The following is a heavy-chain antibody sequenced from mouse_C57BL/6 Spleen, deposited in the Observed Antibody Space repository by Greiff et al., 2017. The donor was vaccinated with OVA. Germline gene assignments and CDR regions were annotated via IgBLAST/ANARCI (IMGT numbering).Heavy chain of an antibody. J-gene: IGHJ4*01. V-gene: IGHV1-42*01. CDR2: INPSTGGT. CDR3: ARDYYGSSYVYYARDY. D-gene: IGHD1-1*01. Sequence: VQLQQSGPELVKPGASVKISCKASGYSFTGYYMNWVKQSPEKSLEWIGEINPSTGGTTYNQKFKAKATLTVDKSSSTAYMQLKSLTSEDSAVYYCARDYYGSSYVYYARDYWGQGTSVTVSS. CDR1: GYSFTGYY.